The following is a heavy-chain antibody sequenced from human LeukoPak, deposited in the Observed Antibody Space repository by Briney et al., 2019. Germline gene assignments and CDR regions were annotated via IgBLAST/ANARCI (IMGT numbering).Heavy chain of an antibody. V-gene: IGHV4-39*01. CDR3: ARGYSYGYIDY. CDR1: GGSISSSSYY. CDR2: IYYSGST. Sequence: SETLSLTCTVSGGSISSSSYYWGWIRQPPGKGLEWIGSIYYSGSTYYNPSLKSRVTISVDTSKNQFSLKLSSVTAADTAVYYCARGYSYGYIDYWGQGTLVTVSS. D-gene: IGHD5-18*01. J-gene: IGHJ4*02.